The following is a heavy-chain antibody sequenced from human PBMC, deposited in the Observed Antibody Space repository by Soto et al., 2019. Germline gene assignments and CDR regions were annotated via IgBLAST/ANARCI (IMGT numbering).Heavy chain of an antibody. CDR1: GYTFTSYA. CDR3: ARMSGGYSSGWYGG. Sequence: QVRLVQSGAEVKKPGASVKVSCKASGYTFTSYAMHWVRQAPGQRLEWMGWINAGNGNTKYSQKFQGRVTITRDTSASTAYMEPSSLRSEDTAVYYCARMSGGYSSGWYGGWGQGTLVTVSS. CDR2: INAGNGNT. V-gene: IGHV1-3*01. D-gene: IGHD6-19*01. J-gene: IGHJ4*02.